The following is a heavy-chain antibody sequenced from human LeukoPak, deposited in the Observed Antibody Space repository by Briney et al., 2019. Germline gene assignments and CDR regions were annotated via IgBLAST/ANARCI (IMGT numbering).Heavy chain of an antibody. D-gene: IGHD1-26*01. V-gene: IGHV3-30-3*01. CDR2: ISYDGSNK. Sequence: GGSLRLSCAASGFTFSSYAMHWVRQAPGKGLEWVAVISYDGSNKYYADSVKGRFTISRDNSKNTLYLQMNSLRAEDTAVYYCARHYDYWGQGTLVTVSS. J-gene: IGHJ4*02. CDR3: ARHYDY. CDR1: GFTFSSYA.